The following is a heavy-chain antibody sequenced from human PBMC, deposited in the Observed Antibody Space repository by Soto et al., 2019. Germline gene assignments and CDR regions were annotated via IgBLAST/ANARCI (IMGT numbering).Heavy chain of an antibody. CDR2: ISTYNGNT. CDR1: GYTFTNYG. J-gene: IGHJ5*02. CDR3: ARAVSRDKWFDP. Sequence: GASVKVSCKASGYTFTNYGLTWVRQAPGQGLGWMGWISTYNGNTDYAQKLQGRVTMTTDTSTSTAYMELGNLRSDDTAVYYCARAVSRDKWFDPWGQGTLVTVSS. D-gene: IGHD6-19*01. V-gene: IGHV1-18*01.